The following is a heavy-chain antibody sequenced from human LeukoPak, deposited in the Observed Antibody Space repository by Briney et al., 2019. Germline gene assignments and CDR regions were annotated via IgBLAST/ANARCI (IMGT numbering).Heavy chain of an antibody. CDR3: ASERTYYYDSNHAFDI. CDR2: IIPILGIA. D-gene: IGHD3-22*01. CDR1: GGTFISYA. J-gene: IGHJ3*02. V-gene: IGHV1-69*04. Sequence: SVKVSCKASGGTFISYAISWVRQAPGQGLEWMGRIIPILGIANYAQKFQGRVTITADKSTSTAYMELSSLRSEDTAVYYCASERTYYYDSNHAFDIWGQGTMVTVSS.